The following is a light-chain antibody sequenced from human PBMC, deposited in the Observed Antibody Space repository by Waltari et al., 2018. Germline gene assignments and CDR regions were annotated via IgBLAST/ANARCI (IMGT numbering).Light chain of an antibody. CDR2: AAS. J-gene: IGKJ1*01. Sequence: AIRMTQSPSSFSASTGDRVTITCRASQGISSYLAWYQQKPWKAPKLLICAASTLQSGVPSRFSGSGSGTDFTLTISCLQSEDFATYYCQQYYSYPQTFGQGTKVEIK. CDR1: QGISSY. V-gene: IGKV1-8*01. CDR3: QQYYSYPQT.